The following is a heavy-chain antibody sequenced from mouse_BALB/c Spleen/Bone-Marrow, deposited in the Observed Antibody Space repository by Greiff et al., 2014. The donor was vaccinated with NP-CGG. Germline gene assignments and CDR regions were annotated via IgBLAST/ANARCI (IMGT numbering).Heavy chain of an antibody. J-gene: IGHJ4*01. D-gene: IGHD1-1*02. Sequence: VQLKESGGGLVKPGGSLKLSCAASGFTFSDFYMFWFRQTPEKRLEWVATISNGGTYTYYPDSVKGRFTISRDNAKNNLYLQMSSLKSGDTAMYYCARSGERYGAMDYWGQGTSVTVTS. CDR1: GFTFSDFY. CDR3: ARSGERYGAMDY. CDR2: ISNGGTYT. V-gene: IGHV5-4*02.